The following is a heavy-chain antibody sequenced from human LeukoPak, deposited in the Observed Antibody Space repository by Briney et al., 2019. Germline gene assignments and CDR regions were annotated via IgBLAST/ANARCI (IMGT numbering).Heavy chain of an antibody. J-gene: IGHJ4*02. CDR3: ARDLSGYGDYSSPDY. V-gene: IGHV4-38-2*02. CDR1: GYSISSGYY. CDR2: IYHSGST. D-gene: IGHD4-17*01. Sequence: SETLSLTCAVSGYSISSGYYWGWIRQPPGKGLEWIGSIYHSGSTYYNPSLKSRVTISVDTSKNQFSLKLSSVTAADTAVYYCARDLSGYGDYSSPDYWGQGTRVTVSS.